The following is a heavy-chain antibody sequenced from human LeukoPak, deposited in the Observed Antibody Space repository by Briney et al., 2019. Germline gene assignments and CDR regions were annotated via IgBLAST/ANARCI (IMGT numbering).Heavy chain of an antibody. V-gene: IGHV4-59*08. CDR1: GGSISGFY. D-gene: IGHD1-26*01. Sequence: PSETLSLTCTVSGGSISGFYWSWSRQPPGKGLEWIGYIYYTGSTNYNPSLKSRVTISVDTSKNQFSLRLSSVTAADTAAYYCARFFRTVWELPYYWGPGTLVTVSS. CDR3: ARFFRTVWELPYY. J-gene: IGHJ4*02. CDR2: IYYTGST.